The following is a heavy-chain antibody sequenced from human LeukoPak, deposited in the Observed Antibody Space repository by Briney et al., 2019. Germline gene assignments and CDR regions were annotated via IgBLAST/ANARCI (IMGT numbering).Heavy chain of an antibody. CDR3: ANDGKFRGGDYYYYIDV. CDR1: GFTFSSYG. V-gene: IGHV3-33*06. D-gene: IGHD3-16*01. Sequence: PGSSLRLSCAASGFTFSSYGMHWVRQAPGKGLEWVAVIWYDGSNKYYADSVKGRFTISRDNSKNTLYLQMNSLRAEDTAVYYCANDGKFRGGDYYYYIDVSGKGTTVTVSS. J-gene: IGHJ6*03. CDR2: IWYDGSNK.